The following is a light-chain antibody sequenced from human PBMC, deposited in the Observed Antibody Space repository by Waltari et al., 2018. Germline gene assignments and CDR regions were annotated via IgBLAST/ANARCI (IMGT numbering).Light chain of an antibody. CDR2: AGS. V-gene: IGKV1-39*01. Sequence: DTQMTQSPYSLSASVGDRVTITCRASQTVDKYLNWYQQKPGKATKLLIYAGSSLQSGVPSRFSGSGFGTYFTLTITSVQPEDFATYYCQQSYSPPPITFGQGTRLEI. CDR1: QTVDKY. J-gene: IGKJ5*01. CDR3: QQSYSPPPIT.